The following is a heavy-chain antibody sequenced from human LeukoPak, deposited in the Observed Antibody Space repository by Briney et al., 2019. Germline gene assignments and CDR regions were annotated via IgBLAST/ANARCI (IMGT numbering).Heavy chain of an antibody. Sequence: GGSLRLSCAASGFTFDDYAMHWVRQAPGKGLEWVSGISWNSGSIGYADSVKGRFTISRDNAKNSLYLQMNSLRAEDTALHYCAKDDGIAVAGGYFDYRGQGTLVTVSS. V-gene: IGHV3-9*01. D-gene: IGHD6-19*01. CDR2: ISWNSGSI. J-gene: IGHJ4*02. CDR1: GFTFDDYA. CDR3: AKDDGIAVAGGYFDY.